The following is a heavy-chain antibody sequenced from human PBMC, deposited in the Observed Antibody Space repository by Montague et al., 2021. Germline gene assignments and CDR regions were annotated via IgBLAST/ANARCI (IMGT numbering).Heavy chain of an antibody. CDR2: TYYRSTWYT. J-gene: IGHJ4*02. CDR1: GDSVSNNNAA. Sequence: CAISGDSVSNNNAAWNWIRESPSRGLEWLGRTYYRSTWYTDYAVSVKGRIAINPDTSKNQFSLQLNSVTPEDTAVYYCARDGVGDLLCSFDSWGQGTLVTVSS. D-gene: IGHD3-10*01. V-gene: IGHV6-1*01. CDR3: ARDGVGDLLCSFDS.